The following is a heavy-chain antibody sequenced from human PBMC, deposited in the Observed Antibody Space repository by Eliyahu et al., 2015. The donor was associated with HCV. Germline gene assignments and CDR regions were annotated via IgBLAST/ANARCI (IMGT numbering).Heavy chain of an antibody. D-gene: IGHD3-3*01. J-gene: IGHJ2*01. CDR2: IYYSGST. V-gene: IGHV4-31*03. Sequence: QVQLQESGPGLVKPSQTLSLTCTVSGGSIXSGGYYWSWIRQHPGKGLEWIGYIYYSGSTYYNPSLKSRVTISVDTSKNQFSLKLSSVTAADTAVYYCAREVGWSGQDRYFDLWGRGTLVTVSS. CDR1: GGSIXSGGYY. CDR3: AREVGWSGQDRYFDL.